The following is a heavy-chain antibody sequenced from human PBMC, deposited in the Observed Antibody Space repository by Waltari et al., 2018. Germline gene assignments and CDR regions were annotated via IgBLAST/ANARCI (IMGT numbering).Heavy chain of an antibody. V-gene: IGHV3-23*01. J-gene: IGHJ6*02. CDR3: AKDEGYCSGGSCHGYYYYYGMDV. CDR1: GFTFSSYA. CDR2: ISGSGGST. D-gene: IGHD2-15*01. Sequence: EVQLLESGGGLVQPGGSLRLSCAASGFTFSSYAMSWVRQAPGKGLEWVSAISGSGGSTYYADSVKGRFTISRDNSKNTLYLQMNSLRAEDTAVYYCAKDEGYCSGGSCHGYYYYYGMDVWGQGTTVTVSS.